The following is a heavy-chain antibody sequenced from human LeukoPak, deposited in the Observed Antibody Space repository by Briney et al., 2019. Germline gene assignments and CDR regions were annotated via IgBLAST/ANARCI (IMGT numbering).Heavy chain of an antibody. CDR3: ARDREAVANWGYDWFDP. CDR1: GGSISSYY. D-gene: IGHD7-27*01. CDR2: IYTSGST. Sequence: SETLSLTCTVFGGSISSYYWSWIRQPAGKGLEWIGRIYTSGSTNYNPSLKSRVTMSVDTSKNQFSLKLSSVTAADTAVYYCARDREAVANWGYDWFDPWGQGTLVTVSS. V-gene: IGHV4-4*07. J-gene: IGHJ5*02.